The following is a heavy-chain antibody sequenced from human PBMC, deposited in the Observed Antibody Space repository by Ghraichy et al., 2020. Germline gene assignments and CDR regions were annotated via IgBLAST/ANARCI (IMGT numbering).Heavy chain of an antibody. CDR3: ARAGGGWLYYFDF. CDR1: GSSINSGYY. CDR2: LYHSGST. D-gene: IGHD6-19*01. J-gene: IGHJ4*02. Sequence: GSLRLSCTVSGSSINSGYYWGWIRQPPGKGLEWIGSLYHSGSTYYNPSLKSRVTMSVDMSKNQFSLMLSSVTAADTAVYYCARAGGGWLYYFDFWGQGTLVTVSS. V-gene: IGHV4-38-2*02.